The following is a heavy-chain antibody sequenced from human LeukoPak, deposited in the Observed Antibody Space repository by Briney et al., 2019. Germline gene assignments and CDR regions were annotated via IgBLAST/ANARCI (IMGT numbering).Heavy chain of an antibody. CDR2: MNPNSGNT. D-gene: IGHD6-13*01. J-gene: IGHJ4*02. CDR3: ARGTVCGSGGKCSGSWYYDY. Sequence: ASVTVSCKASGYTFTINDINWVRQAPGQGLEWTGWMNPNSGNTGYAQKFQGRVAMTRNTSISTAYMELSSLRSEDTAVYYCARGTVCGSGGKCSGSWYYDYWGQGTLVTVSS. CDR1: GYTFTIND. V-gene: IGHV1-8*01.